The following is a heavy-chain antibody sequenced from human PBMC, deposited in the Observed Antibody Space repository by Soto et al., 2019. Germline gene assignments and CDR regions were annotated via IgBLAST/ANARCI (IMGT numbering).Heavy chain of an antibody. CDR3: AKVRHGDYGPY. CDR1: GFTFSSYA. CDR2: ISGSGGST. J-gene: IGHJ4*02. D-gene: IGHD4-17*01. V-gene: IGHV3-23*01. Sequence: GGSLRLSCAASGFTFSSYAMSWVRQAPGKGLEWVSAISGSGGSTYYADSVKGRFTISRDNSKNTLYLQMNSLRAEGTAVYYCAKVRHGDYGPYWGQGTLVTVSS.